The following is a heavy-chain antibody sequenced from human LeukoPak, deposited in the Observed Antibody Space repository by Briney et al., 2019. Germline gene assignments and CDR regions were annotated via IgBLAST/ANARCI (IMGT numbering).Heavy chain of an antibody. J-gene: IGHJ4*02. D-gene: IGHD1-1*01. CDR3: AKDLSYNYGATKDY. CDR1: RFTFSSYA. Sequence: GGSLRLSCAASRFTFSSYAMSWVRQAPGKGLEWVSGISGSGGSTYYADSVKGRFTISRDNSKNTLYLQMNSLRAEDTAVYYCAKDLSYNYGATKDYWGQGTLVTVSS. V-gene: IGHV3-23*01. CDR2: ISGSGGST.